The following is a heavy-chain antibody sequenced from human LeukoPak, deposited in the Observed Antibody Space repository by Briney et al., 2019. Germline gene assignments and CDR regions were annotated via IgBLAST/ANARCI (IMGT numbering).Heavy chain of an antibody. CDR1: GGSISSHY. CDR2: IYYSGST. J-gene: IGHJ4*02. D-gene: IGHD5-18*01. Sequence: SQTLSLTCTVSGGSISSHYWSWIRQPPGKGLEWIGYIYYSGSTNYNPSLKSRVTISVDTSKNQFSLKLSSVTAADTAVYYCARFGYSYEGPIDYWGQGTLVTVSS. CDR3: ARFGYSYEGPIDY. V-gene: IGHV4-59*11.